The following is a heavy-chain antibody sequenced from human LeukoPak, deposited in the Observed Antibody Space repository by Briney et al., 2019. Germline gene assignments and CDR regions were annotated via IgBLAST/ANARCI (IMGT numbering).Heavy chain of an antibody. Sequence: SVKVSCKASGGTFSSYAISWVRQAPGQGLEWMGGVIPIFGTANYAQKFQGRVTITADESTSTAYMELRSLRSDDTAVYYCARTVSSEEYNWFDPWGQGTLVTVSS. CDR3: ARTVSSEEYNWFDP. V-gene: IGHV1-69*13. D-gene: IGHD3-22*01. CDR2: VIPIFGTA. J-gene: IGHJ5*02. CDR1: GGTFSSYA.